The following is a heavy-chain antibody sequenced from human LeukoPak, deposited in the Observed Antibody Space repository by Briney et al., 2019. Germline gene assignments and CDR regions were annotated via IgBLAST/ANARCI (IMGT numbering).Heavy chain of an antibody. D-gene: IGHD5-24*01. CDR3: ARQALRIGSNNWFDP. V-gene: IGHV4-39*01. Sequence: PSETLSLTCTVSGGSIISSNHYWAWIRQPPGKGLEWIGSIFHSGTTYYNRALKSRVTISVDTSKNQFSLNLRFVTTTDTAVYYCARQALRIGSNNWFDPWGRGTLVTVSS. CDR2: IFHSGTT. CDR1: GGSIISSNHY. J-gene: IGHJ5*02.